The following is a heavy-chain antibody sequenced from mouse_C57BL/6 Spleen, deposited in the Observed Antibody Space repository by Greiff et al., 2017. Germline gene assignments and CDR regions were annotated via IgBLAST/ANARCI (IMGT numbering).Heavy chain of an antibody. D-gene: IGHD4-1*01. Sequence: EVQLQQSGPELVKPGASVKMSCKASGYTFTDYNMHWVKQSHGKSLEWIGYINPNNGGTSYNQKFKGKATLTVNKSSSTAYMELRSLTSEDSAVYYCARSGLGREGWFAYWGQGTLVTVSA. CDR2: INPNNGGT. CDR1: GYTFTDYN. CDR3: ARSGLGREGWFAY. V-gene: IGHV1-22*01. J-gene: IGHJ3*01.